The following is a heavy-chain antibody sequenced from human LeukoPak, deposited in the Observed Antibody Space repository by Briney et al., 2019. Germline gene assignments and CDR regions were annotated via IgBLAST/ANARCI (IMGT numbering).Heavy chain of an antibody. D-gene: IGHD3-22*01. V-gene: IGHV1-18*01. CDR1: GGTFNSYA. CDR3: ARDIGLYYYDSSGYYDY. J-gene: IGHJ4*02. Sequence: GSSVKVSCKASGGTFNSYAISWVRQAPGQGLEWMGWISAYNGNTNYAQKLQGRVTMTTDTSTSTAYMELRSLRSDDTAVYYCARDIGLYYYDSSGYYDYWGQGTLVTVSS. CDR2: ISAYNGNT.